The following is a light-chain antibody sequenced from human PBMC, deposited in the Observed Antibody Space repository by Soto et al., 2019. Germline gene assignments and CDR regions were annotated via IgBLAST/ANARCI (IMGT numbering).Light chain of an antibody. CDR3: QTWGTVGV. Sequence: QPVLTQSPSASASLGASVKLTCTLSSGHSSYAIAWHQQQAEKGPRYLMKLNSDGSHSKGDGIPDRFSGSSSGAERYLTISSLQAEDEADYYCQTWGTVGVFGGGTKLTVL. J-gene: IGLJ3*02. CDR1: SGHSSYA. CDR2: LNSDGSH. V-gene: IGLV4-69*01.